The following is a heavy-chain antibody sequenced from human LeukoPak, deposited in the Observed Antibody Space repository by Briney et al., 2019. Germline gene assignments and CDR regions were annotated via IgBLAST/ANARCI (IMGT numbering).Heavy chain of an antibody. J-gene: IGHJ3*02. D-gene: IGHD1-7*01. CDR1: GGSINDFY. CDR3: ARHSGNYGGAFDI. CDR2: IYSGGST. V-gene: IGHV4-59*08. Sequence: SETLSLTCTVSGGSINDFYCSWVRQPPGKGLEWLGYIYSGGSTNYNPSLESRVTMSVDTSKNQFSLKLTSVTAADTAVYFCARHSGNYGGAFDIWGQGTMVTVSS.